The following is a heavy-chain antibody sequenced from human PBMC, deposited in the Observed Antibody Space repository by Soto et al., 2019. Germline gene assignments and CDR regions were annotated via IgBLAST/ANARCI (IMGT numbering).Heavy chain of an antibody. V-gene: IGHV3-21*01. D-gene: IGHD6-19*01. CDR3: ARDHKWLLKTAPYSAVAGAHYYYGMDV. J-gene: IGHJ6*02. Sequence: EVQLVESGGGLVKPGGSLRLSCAASGFTFSSYSMNWVRQAPGKGLEWVSSISSSSSYIYYADSVKGRFTISRDNAKNSLYLQMNSLRAEDTAVYYCARDHKWLLKTAPYSAVAGAHYYYGMDVWGQGTTVTVSS. CDR2: ISSSSSYI. CDR1: GFTFSSYS.